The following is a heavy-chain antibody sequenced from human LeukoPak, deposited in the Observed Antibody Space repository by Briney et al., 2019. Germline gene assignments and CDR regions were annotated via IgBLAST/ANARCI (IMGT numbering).Heavy chain of an antibody. V-gene: IGHV3-7*01. CDR3: ARGGSYYYDSSGYYWFDY. Sequence: GRSLSLSCAAYGFTLSSYWMSWVRQAPAKGLEWVANIKQVGSEKYYVDSVKGRFTISRDNAKNSLYPQMNSLRAEDTAVYYCARGGSYYYDSSGYYWFDYWGQGTLVTVSS. CDR2: IKQVGSEK. D-gene: IGHD3-22*01. CDR1: GFTLSSYW. J-gene: IGHJ4*02.